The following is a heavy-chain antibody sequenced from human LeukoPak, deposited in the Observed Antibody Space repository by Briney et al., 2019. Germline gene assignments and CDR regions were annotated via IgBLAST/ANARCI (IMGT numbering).Heavy chain of an antibody. V-gene: IGHV4-4*07. CDR3: ARDTPGSSMVFDY. Sequence: SETLSLTCSVSGGSISSYYWSWIRQPAGKGLEWIGRIYTSGSTNYNPSLKSRVTMSVDTSKNQFSLKLRSVTAAGTAVYYCARDTPGSSMVFDYWGQGTLVTVSS. CDR1: GGSISSYY. CDR2: IYTSGST. D-gene: IGHD1-26*01. J-gene: IGHJ4*02.